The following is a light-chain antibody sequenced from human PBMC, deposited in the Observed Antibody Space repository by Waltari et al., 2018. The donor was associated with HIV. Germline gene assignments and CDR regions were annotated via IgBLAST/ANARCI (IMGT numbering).Light chain of an antibody. CDR1: SSDVGGYNY. Sequence: QSAPTQPASVSGSPGQSITISCTGTSSDVGGYNYVSWYQHHPGQAPKLMIFDVSNRPSGVSNRFSGSKSGNTASLTISGLQAEDEADYYCNSYTSSSHVIFGGGTKLTVL. J-gene: IGLJ2*01. V-gene: IGLV2-14*01. CDR3: NSYTSSSHVI. CDR2: DVS.